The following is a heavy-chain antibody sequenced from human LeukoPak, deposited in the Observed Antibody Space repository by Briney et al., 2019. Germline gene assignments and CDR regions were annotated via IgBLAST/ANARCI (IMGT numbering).Heavy chain of an antibody. Sequence: GGSLRHSCAASGFTFRTYWMSWVRQAPGKGLEWVANIKQDGSEKYYVDSVKGRFTISRDNAKNSLYLQMNSLRAEDTAMYYCARDSAGNDYWGQGTLVTVSS. J-gene: IGHJ4*02. CDR3: ARDSAGNDY. CDR1: GFTFRTYW. D-gene: IGHD6-13*01. V-gene: IGHV3-7*01. CDR2: IKQDGSEK.